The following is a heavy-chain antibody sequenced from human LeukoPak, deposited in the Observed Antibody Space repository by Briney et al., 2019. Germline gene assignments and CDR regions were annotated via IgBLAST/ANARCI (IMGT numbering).Heavy chain of an antibody. CDR3: ARDLVVPAAIALCGFDP. Sequence: GGSLRLSCAASGFTFSSDSMNWVRQGPGKGLEGVSCISSSSSYIYYADSVKGRFTISRDNAKNSLYLQMNSLRAEDTAVYYCARDLVVPAAIALCGFDPWGQGTLVTVSS. CDR2: ISSSSSYI. CDR1: GFTFSSDS. V-gene: IGHV3-21*01. J-gene: IGHJ5*02. D-gene: IGHD2-2*01.